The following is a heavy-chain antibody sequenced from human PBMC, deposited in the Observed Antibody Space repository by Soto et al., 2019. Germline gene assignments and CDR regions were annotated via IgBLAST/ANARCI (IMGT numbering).Heavy chain of an antibody. V-gene: IGHV1-69*13. Sequence: SVKVSCRASGGTFSIYAISWVRQAPGQGLEWMGGIIPIFGTANYAQKFQGRVTITADESTSTAYMELSSLRSEDTAVYYCARDRIGRYDSSGYYHTNFDYWGQGTLVTVSS. CDR2: IIPIFGTA. CDR3: ARDRIGRYDSSGYYHTNFDY. D-gene: IGHD3-22*01. J-gene: IGHJ4*02. CDR1: GGTFSIYA.